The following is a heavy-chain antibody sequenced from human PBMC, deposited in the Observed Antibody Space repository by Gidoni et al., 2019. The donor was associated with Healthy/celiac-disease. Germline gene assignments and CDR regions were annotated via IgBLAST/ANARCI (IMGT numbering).Heavy chain of an antibody. D-gene: IGHD6-19*01. CDR2: SIPILGIA. J-gene: IGHJ6*02. CDR3: ARAAGDIAVAGNGYYYYGMDA. CDR1: GGTFSSYT. Sequence: EVEKPGSSVKVYCKASGGTFSSYTISWVRQAPGQGLEWRGRSIPILGIANYAQKFQGRVTITADKSTSTAYMELSSRRSEDTAVYYCARAAGDIAVAGNGYYYYGMDAWAQGPTVTAS. V-gene: IGHV1-69*02.